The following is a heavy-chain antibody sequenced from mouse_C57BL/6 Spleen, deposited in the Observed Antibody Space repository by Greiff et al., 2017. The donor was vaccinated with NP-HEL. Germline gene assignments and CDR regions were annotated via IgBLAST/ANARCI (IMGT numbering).Heavy chain of an antibody. V-gene: IGHV1-50*01. CDR2: IDPSDSYT. CDR3: ARDNYGYFDV. CDR1: GYTFTSYW. J-gene: IGHJ1*03. Sequence: QVQLQQSGAELVKPGASVKLSCKASGYTFTSYWMQWVKQRPGQGLEWIGEIDPSDSYTNYNQKFKGKATLTVDTSSSTAYMQLSSLTSEDSAVYYCARDNYGYFDVWGTGTTVTVSS.